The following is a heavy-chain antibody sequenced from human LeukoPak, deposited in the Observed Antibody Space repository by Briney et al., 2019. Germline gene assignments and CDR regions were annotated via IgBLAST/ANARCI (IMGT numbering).Heavy chain of an antibody. V-gene: IGHV4-30-4*01. CDR3: ARDYYGSGSPAYYFDY. CDR2: IYYSGST. D-gene: IGHD3-10*01. Sequence: SETLSLTCTVSGVSISSGDYYWSWIRQPPGKGLEWIGYIYYSGSTYYNPSLKSRVTISVDTSKNQFSLKLSSVTAADTAVYYCARDYYGSGSPAYYFDYWGQGTLVTVSS. CDR1: GVSISSGDYY. J-gene: IGHJ4*02.